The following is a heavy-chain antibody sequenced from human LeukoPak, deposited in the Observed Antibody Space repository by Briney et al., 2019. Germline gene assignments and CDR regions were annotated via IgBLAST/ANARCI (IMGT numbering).Heavy chain of an antibody. D-gene: IGHD6-19*01. V-gene: IGHV3-23*01. CDR2: ISGSGGST. CDR1: GFTFSSYW. J-gene: IGHJ4*02. Sequence: GGSLRLSCADSGFTFSSYWMHWVRQAPGKGLEWLSAISGSGGSTYYADSVKGRFTISRDNSKNTLYLQMNSLRAEDTAVYYCALATYSSGWYDYWGQGTLVTVSS. CDR3: ALATYSSGWYDY.